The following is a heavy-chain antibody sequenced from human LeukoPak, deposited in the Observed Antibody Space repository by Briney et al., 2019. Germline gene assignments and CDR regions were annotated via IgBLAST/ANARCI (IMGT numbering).Heavy chain of an antibody. V-gene: IGHV3-30*18. Sequence: PGGSLRLSCAAPGFTFSSYGMNWVRQAPGKGLEWVAVISYDGSNKYYADSVKGRFTISRDNSKNTLYLQMNSLRAEDTAVYYCAKSRNRKVAGPLYFDYWGQGTLVTVSS. CDR3: AKSRNRKVAGPLYFDY. CDR1: GFTFSSYG. CDR2: ISYDGSNK. D-gene: IGHD6-19*01. J-gene: IGHJ4*02.